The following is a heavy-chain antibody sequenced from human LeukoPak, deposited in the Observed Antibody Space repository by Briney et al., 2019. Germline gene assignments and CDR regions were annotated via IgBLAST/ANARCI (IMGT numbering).Heavy chain of an antibody. CDR3: ATVLAAAGDC. J-gene: IGHJ4*02. V-gene: IGHV4-39*05. CDR2: IYYSGST. D-gene: IGHD6-13*01. CDR1: GGSISGSSYY. Sequence: PSETPSLTCTVSGGSISGSSYYWGWIRQPPGKGLEWIGSIYYSGSTYYNPSLKSRVTISVDTSKYQFSLKLSSVTAADTAVYYCATVLAAAGDCWGQGTLVTVSS.